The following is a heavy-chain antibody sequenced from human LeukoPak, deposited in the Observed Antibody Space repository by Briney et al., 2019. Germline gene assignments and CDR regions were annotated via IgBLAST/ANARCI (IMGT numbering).Heavy chain of an antibody. Sequence: ASVKVSCKASGYTLTSYGISWVRQAPGQGLEWMGWISAYNGNTNYAQKLQGRVTMTTDTSTSTAYMELRSLRSDDTAVYYCARRPGRTYYYYGMDVWGQGTTVTVSS. J-gene: IGHJ6*02. CDR3: ARRPGRTYYYYGMDV. D-gene: IGHD1/OR15-1a*01. CDR2: ISAYNGNT. CDR1: GYTLTSYG. V-gene: IGHV1-18*01.